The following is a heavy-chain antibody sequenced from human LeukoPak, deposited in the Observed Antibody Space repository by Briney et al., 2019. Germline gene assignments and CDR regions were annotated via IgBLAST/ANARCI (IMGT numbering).Heavy chain of an antibody. J-gene: IGHJ4*02. CDR3: AREYYGSGSYYVKYFDY. Sequence: SETLSLTCTVSGGSISSYYWSWIRQPPGKGLEWIGYIYYSGSTNYNPSLKSRVTISVDTSKNQFSLKLSSVTAADTAVYYRAREYYGSGSYYVKYFDYWGQGTLVTVSS. V-gene: IGHV4-59*01. CDR2: IYYSGST. D-gene: IGHD3-10*01. CDR1: GGSISSYY.